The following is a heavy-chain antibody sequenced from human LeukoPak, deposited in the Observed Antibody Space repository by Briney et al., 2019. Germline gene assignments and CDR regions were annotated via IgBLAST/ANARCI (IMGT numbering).Heavy chain of an antibody. CDR1: GGSISSGTHY. CDR3: AASSGVTLGRF. CDR2: IYYTGVT. Sequence: PSETLSLTCTVSGGSISSGTHYYNWIRQHPGKGLEWIGYIYYTGVTSYNPSLKSRVTMSVDTSMNQISLKLSSLTAADTAVYYRAASSGVTLGRFWGQGTLVTVSS. D-gene: IGHD3-16*01. V-gene: IGHV4-31*03. J-gene: IGHJ4*02.